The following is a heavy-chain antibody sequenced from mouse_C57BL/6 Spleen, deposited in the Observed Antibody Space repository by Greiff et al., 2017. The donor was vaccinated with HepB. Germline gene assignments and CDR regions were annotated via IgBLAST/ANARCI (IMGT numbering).Heavy chain of an antibody. J-gene: IGHJ3*01. CDR2: IWRGGST. D-gene: IGHD1-1*01. Sequence: VKLMESGPGLVQPSQSLSITCTVSGFSLTSYGVHWVRQSPGKGLEWLGVIWRGGSTDYNAAFMSRLSITKDNSKSQVFFKMNSLQADDTAIYYCAKTLHYYGSSYSFAYWGQGTLVTVSA. CDR1: GFSLTSYG. V-gene: IGHV2-5*01. CDR3: AKTLHYYGSSYSFAY.